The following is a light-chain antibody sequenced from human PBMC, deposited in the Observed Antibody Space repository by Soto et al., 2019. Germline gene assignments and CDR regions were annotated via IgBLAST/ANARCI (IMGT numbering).Light chain of an antibody. Sequence: EIVMTQSPATLSVSPGERATLSCRASQSVRINVAWYQQKLGQAPRLLIYGASTSASGIPVRFSASGSGTEFTLTIRSLQSEDFAVYYCQQYSNWPSRTFGQGTKVDIK. CDR3: QQYSNWPSRT. CDR1: QSVRIN. CDR2: GAS. J-gene: IGKJ1*01. V-gene: IGKV3-15*01.